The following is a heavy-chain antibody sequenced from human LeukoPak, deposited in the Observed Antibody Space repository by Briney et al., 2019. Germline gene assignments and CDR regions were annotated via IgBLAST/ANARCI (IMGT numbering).Heavy chain of an antibody. V-gene: IGHV1-8*01. CDR1: GYTFTSYD. J-gene: IGHJ4*02. Sequence: ASVKVSCKASGYTFTSYDINWVRQATGHGLDWMGWMNPNSGNTGYAPKFQGRVTMTRNTSISTAYMELSSLRSEDTAVYYCARGHSSSSGIDYWGQGTLVTVSS. CDR2: MNPNSGNT. D-gene: IGHD6-13*01. CDR3: ARGHSSSSGIDY.